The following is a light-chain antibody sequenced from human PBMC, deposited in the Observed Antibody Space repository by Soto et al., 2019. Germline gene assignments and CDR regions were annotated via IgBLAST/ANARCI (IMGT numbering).Light chain of an antibody. J-gene: IGLJ1*01. CDR2: EVN. CDR3: NSYTSRYNLV. Sequence: QSALSHPGSVCWSPGHSITISCTGTSSDVGGYNYVSWYQQHPGKAPKLMIYEVNNRPSEVSNRFSGSKSGNTASLTISGLQPEEQADHYCNSYTSRYNLVLGTGTKVTVL. CDR1: SSDVGGYNY. V-gene: IGLV2-14*01.